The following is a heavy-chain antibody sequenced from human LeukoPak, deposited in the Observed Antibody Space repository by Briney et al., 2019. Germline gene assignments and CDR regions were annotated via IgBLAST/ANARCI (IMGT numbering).Heavy chain of an antibody. CDR2: IYSGGST. CDR3: ARVPGDYYYYGMDV. V-gene: IGHV3-53*01. J-gene: IGHJ6*02. CDR1: GFTVSSNY. Sequence: GGSLRLSFAASGFTVSSNYMSWVRQAPGKGLEWVSVIYSGGSTYYADSVKGQFTISRDNSKNTLYLQMNSLRAEDTAVYYCARVPGDYYYYGMDVWGQGTTVTVSS. D-gene: IGHD3-10*01.